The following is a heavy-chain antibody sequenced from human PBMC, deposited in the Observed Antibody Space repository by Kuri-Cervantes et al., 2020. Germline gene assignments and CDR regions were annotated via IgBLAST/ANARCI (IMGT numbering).Heavy chain of an antibody. V-gene: IGHV4-38-2*02. Sequence: GSLRLSCAVSGYSISSGYYWGWIRQPPGKGLEWIGSIYYSGSTYYNPSLKSRVTISVDTSKNQFSLKLSSVTAADTAVYYCARDVRFLGRHNWFDPWGQGTLVTVSS. CDR3: ARDVRFLGRHNWFDP. D-gene: IGHD3-3*01. CDR1: GYSISSGYY. J-gene: IGHJ5*02. CDR2: IYYSGST.